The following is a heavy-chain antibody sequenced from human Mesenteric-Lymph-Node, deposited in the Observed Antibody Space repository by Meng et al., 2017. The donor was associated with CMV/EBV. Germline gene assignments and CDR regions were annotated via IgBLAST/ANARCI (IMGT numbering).Heavy chain of an antibody. J-gene: IGHJ3*02. CDR3: ARQSPRDAFDI. CDR1: GYSFTSYW. Sequence: KISCKGSGYSFTSYWIGWVRQMPGKGLEWMGIIYPGDSDTRYSPSFQGQVTVSADKSISTAYLQWSSLKASDTAIYYCARQSPRDAFDIWGQGTMVTVSS. CDR2: IYPGDSDT. V-gene: IGHV5-51*01.